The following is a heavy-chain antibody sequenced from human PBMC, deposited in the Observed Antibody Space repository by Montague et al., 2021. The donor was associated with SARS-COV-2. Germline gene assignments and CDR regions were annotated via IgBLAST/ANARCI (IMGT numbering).Heavy chain of an antibody. Sequence: SETLSLTCAVHGGSFSTYSWNWIRQPPGKGLEWIGEIYHGGSTNYNPSLKSRVTISADTSKNQFSLKLTSVAAADTAVYYCARLGDGVVPSPIVGVGPYYYYYCMDVWGQGTTVTVSS. CDR1: GGSFSTYS. CDR2: IYHGGST. J-gene: IGHJ6*02. V-gene: IGHV4-34*01. D-gene: IGHD1-26*01. CDR3: ARLGDGVVPSPIVGVGPYYYYYCMDV.